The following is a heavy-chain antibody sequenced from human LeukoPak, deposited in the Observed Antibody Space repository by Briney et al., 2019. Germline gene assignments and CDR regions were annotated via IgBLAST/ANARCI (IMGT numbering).Heavy chain of an antibody. CDR2: ISSSGSTI. V-gene: IGHV3-11*01. CDR3: ARAISYDFWSGYYHAPGY. Sequence: GGSLRLSCAASGFTVSSNYMSWIRQAPGKGLEWVSYISSSGSTIYYADSVKGRFTISRDNAKNSLYLQMNSLRAEDTAVYYCARAISYDFWSGYYHAPGYWGQGTVVTVSS. J-gene: IGHJ4*02. D-gene: IGHD3-3*01. CDR1: GFTVSSNY.